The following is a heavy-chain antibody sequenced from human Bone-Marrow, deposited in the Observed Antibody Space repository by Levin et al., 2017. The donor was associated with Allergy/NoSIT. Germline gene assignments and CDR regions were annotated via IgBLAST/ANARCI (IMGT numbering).Heavy chain of an antibody. D-gene: IGHD1-26*01. V-gene: IGHV4-34*01. CDR1: GGSFSGYY. Sequence: PSETLSLTCAVYGGSFSGYYWSWIRQPPGKGLEWIGEINHSGSTNYNPSLKSRVTISVDTSKNQFSLKLSSVTAADTAVYYCARGGYSGSYLGLLDYWGQGTLVTVSS. J-gene: IGHJ4*02. CDR2: INHSGST. CDR3: ARGGYSGSYLGLLDY.